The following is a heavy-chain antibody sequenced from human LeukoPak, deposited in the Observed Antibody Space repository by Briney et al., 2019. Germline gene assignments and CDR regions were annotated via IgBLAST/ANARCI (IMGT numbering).Heavy chain of an antibody. CDR2: MYYSGST. D-gene: IGHD2-15*01. V-gene: IGHV4-39*01. CDR1: GGSISSSSYY. CDR3: ARLSMLGYCSGGSCSLAMDV. Sequence: SETLSLTCTVSGGSISSSSYYWGWIRQPPGKGLGWIGSMYYSGSTYYNPSLKSRVTISGDTSKNQFSLKLSSVTAADTAVYYCARLSMLGYCSGGSCSLAMDVWGKGTTVTISS. J-gene: IGHJ6*04.